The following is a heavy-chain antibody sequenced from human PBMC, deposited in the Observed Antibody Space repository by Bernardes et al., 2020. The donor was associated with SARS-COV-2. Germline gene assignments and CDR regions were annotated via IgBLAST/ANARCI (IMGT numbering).Heavy chain of an antibody. V-gene: IGHV3-74*01. CDR3: ARGGNYYLDY. CDR2: IDGAATTR. Sequence: GGSLRLSCAASGFTSRTSWMHWVRQAPGKGLVWVSRIDGAATTRNYADAVKGRFTVSRDNAKNTLYLQMDSLTDEDAAFYYCARGGNYYLDYWGQGTLVTVSS. CDR1: GFTSRTSW. J-gene: IGHJ4*02. D-gene: IGHD1-26*01.